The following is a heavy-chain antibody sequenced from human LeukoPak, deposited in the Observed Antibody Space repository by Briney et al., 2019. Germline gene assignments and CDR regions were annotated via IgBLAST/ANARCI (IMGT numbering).Heavy chain of an antibody. CDR3: AKDYDFWSGYSSTPFDY. V-gene: IGHV3-30*18. D-gene: IGHD3-3*01. CDR1: GFTFSSYG. CDR2: ISYDGSNK. Sequence: GGSLRLSCAASGFTFSSYGMHWVCQAPGKGLEWVAVISYDGSNKYYADSVKGRFTISRDNSKNTLYLQMNSLRAEDTAVYYCAKDYDFWSGYSSTPFDYWGQGALVTVSS. J-gene: IGHJ4*02.